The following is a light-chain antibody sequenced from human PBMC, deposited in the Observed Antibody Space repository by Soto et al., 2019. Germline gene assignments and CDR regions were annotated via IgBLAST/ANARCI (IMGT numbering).Light chain of an antibody. CDR1: SSNIGGNH. V-gene: IGLV1-47*01. CDR2: RSD. J-gene: IGLJ2*01. Sequence: QSVLTQPPSTSGTPGQRGTISCSGSSSNIGGNHVYWYQQFPGMAPKLLMYRSDQRPTGVPDRFSGSKSGTSASLAISGLRSDDEADYYCSARDDSLSGVVFGGGTKVTVL. CDR3: SARDDSLSGVV.